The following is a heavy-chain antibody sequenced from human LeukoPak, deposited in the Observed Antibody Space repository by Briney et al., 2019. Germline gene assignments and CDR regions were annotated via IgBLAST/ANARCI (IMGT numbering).Heavy chain of an antibody. CDR1: TFTFSSYG. J-gene: IGHJ4*02. CDR2: IQYDGNKR. Sequence: GGSLRLSCAASTFTFSSYGMHWVRQAPGKGLEWVAFIQYDGNKRYYADSVKGRFTISRDDSKNTLYLQMNSLRPEDTALYYCANTMYSSAWSPFDYWGRGTLVTVSS. V-gene: IGHV3-30*02. D-gene: IGHD6-19*01. CDR3: ANTMYSSAWSPFDY.